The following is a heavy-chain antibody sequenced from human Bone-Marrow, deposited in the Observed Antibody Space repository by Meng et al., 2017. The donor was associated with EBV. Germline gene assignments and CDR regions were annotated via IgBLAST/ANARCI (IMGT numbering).Heavy chain of an antibody. D-gene: IGHD5-12*01. Sequence: EVLLLETGGGLVKPWGSLRLSCAASGFNFSSYAMSWVRQAPGKGLEWVSAISGSGGSTYYADSVKGRFTISRDNSKNTLYLQMNSLRAEDTAVYYCAKRSGYGAPFDYWGQGTLVTVSS. CDR3: AKRSGYGAPFDY. V-gene: IGHV3-23*01. CDR2: ISGSGGST. J-gene: IGHJ4*02. CDR1: GFNFSSYA.